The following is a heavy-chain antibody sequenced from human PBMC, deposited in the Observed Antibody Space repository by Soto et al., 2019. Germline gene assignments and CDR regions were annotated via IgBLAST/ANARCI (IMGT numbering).Heavy chain of an antibody. V-gene: IGHV3-48*01. D-gene: IGHD2-2*03. CDR2: ISSSSSTI. CDR3: ARDGGYCSSTSCYRYMDV. J-gene: IGHJ6*03. Sequence: GGSLRLSCAASGFTFSSYSMNWVRQAPGKGLEWVSYISSSSSTIYYADSVKGRFTISRDNAKNSLYLQMNSLRAEDTAVYYCARDGGYCSSTSCYRYMDVWGKGTTVTVSS. CDR1: GFTFSSYS.